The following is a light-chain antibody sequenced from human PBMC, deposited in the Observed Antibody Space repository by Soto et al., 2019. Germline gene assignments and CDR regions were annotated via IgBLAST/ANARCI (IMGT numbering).Light chain of an antibody. CDR3: QLVHSNSWT. CDR2: KAS. Sequence: DIQMTQSPSTLSASVGDRVTITCRASQSIGTWLAWYQQKAGKAPKLQIYKASSLQTGVPSRFSGSGSGTEFTLTISSLQPDDFAAYYCQLVHSNSWTFGQGTNVEIK. CDR1: QSIGTW. J-gene: IGKJ1*01. V-gene: IGKV1-5*03.